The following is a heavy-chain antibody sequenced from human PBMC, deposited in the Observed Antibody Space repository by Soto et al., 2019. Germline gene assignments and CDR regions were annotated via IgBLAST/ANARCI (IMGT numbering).Heavy chain of an antibody. CDR3: ARGGSSGSDDAFDI. D-gene: IGHD3-10*01. J-gene: IGHJ3*02. CDR1: GGSISSGGYY. CDR2: IYYSGST. V-gene: IGHV4-31*03. Sequence: QVQLQESGPGLVKPSQTLSLTCTVSGGSISSGGYYWSWIREYPGKGLEWIGYIYYSGSTYYNPSLKSRVTISVDTSKSQFSLKLSSVTAADTAVYYCARGGSSGSDDAFDIWGQGTMVTVSS.